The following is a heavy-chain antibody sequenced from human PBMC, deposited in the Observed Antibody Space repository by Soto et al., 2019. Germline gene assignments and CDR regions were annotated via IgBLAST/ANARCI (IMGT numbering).Heavy chain of an antibody. CDR1: CYTCINYG. Sequence: ASVKDSCKASCYTCINYGISWVRQAPGQGLEWMGWISAYNGNTNYAQKFQGRLTLTTDTATNTGFLELRSLRSDDTAVYYCAREPPRATAGLNYLVPWGQGTLVTVSS. D-gene: IGHD6-13*01. V-gene: IGHV1-18*01. CDR3: AREPPRATAGLNYLVP. CDR2: ISAYNGNT. J-gene: IGHJ5*02.